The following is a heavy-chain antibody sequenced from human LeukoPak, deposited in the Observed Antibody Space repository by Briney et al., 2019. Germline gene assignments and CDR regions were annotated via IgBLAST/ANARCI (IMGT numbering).Heavy chain of an antibody. CDR2: IKQDGSEK. J-gene: IGHJ1*01. D-gene: IGHD3-22*01. CDR3: AIMTTYYDSSAYYPFQH. V-gene: IGHV3-7*01. CDR1: GFTFSDYW. Sequence: GGSLRLSCAASGFTFSDYWMTWVRQAPGKGLEWVAIIKQDGSEKFYVDSVKGRFTISRDNAKNSVFLQINSLRDEDTAVYYCAIMTTYYDSSAYYPFQHWGQGTLVTVSS.